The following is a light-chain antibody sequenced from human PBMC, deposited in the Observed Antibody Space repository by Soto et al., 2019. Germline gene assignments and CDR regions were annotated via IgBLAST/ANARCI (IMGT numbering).Light chain of an antibody. CDR1: SSNIGAGQD. Sequence: QSALTQPPSVSGAPGQRVTISCTGTSSNIGAGQDVHWYRQLPGAAPKFLISDSNNRASGVPDRFSVSKSGASASLAITGLRAEDEGDYFCKSYGTSLSGLYVFGTGTKVTVL. J-gene: IGLJ1*01. V-gene: IGLV1-40*03. CDR3: KSYGTSLSGLYV. CDR2: DSN.